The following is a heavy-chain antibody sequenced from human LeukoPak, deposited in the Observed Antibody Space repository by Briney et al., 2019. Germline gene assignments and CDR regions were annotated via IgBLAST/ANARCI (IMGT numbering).Heavy chain of an antibody. CDR3: ARQRDGQQLGFDP. Sequence: PSETLSLTCGVSGGSISRSSYYWGWIRQPPGKGLEWIGCIYDSGSTYYNPSLKSRVTISVDTSKNQFSLNLNSVTAADTAVYYCARQRDGQQLGFDPWGQGTLVTVSS. J-gene: IGHJ5*02. CDR2: IYDSGST. V-gene: IGHV4-39*01. D-gene: IGHD6-13*01. CDR1: GGSISRSSYY.